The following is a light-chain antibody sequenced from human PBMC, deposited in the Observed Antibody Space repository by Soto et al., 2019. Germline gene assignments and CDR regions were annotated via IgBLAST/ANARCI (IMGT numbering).Light chain of an antibody. CDR1: TSNIGTNY. CDR3: GTWDSSLTAVV. J-gene: IGLJ3*02. V-gene: IGLV1-51*01. CDR2: DNN. Sequence: QSVLTQPPSVSAAPGQKVTISCSGNTSNIGTNYVSWHQQLPGTAPKLLIHDNNKRFSGIPDRFSASKSGTSATLAISGLHTGDEADYYCGTWDSSLTAVVFGGGTKLTVL.